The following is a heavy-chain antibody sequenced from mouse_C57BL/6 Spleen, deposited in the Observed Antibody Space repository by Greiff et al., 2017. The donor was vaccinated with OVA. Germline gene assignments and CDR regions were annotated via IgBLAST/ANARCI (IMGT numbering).Heavy chain of an antibody. CDR3: ARERGLRLYFDY. Sequence: KLPGAELVKPGASVKMSCKASGYTFTSYWITWVKQRPGQGLEWIGDIYPGSGSTNYNEKFKSKATLTVDTSSSTAYMQLSSLTSEDSAVYYCARERGLRLYFDYWGQGTTLTVSS. D-gene: IGHD3-2*02. V-gene: IGHV1-55*01. CDR1: GYTFTSYW. J-gene: IGHJ2*01. CDR2: IYPGSGST.